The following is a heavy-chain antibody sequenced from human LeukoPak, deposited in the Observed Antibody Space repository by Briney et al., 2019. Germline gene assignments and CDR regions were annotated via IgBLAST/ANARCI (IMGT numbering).Heavy chain of an antibody. V-gene: IGHV4-34*01. Sequence: SETLSLTCAVYGGSFCGYYWSWIRQAPREGVGWTGEINPSGSTNYNPALKGRVTISVDTSKNQFSLKLSSVTAADTAVYYCARNAGTMVRGVIPYYFDYWGQGTLVTVSS. CDR3: ARNAGTMVRGVIPYYFDY. CDR2: INPSGST. D-gene: IGHD3-10*01. CDR1: GGSFCGYY. J-gene: IGHJ4*02.